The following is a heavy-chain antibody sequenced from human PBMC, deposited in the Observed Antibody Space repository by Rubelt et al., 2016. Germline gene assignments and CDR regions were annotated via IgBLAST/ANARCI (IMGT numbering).Heavy chain of an antibody. CDR1: GGSISSSSYY. CDR2: IYYSGST. Sequence: QLQLQESGPGLVKPSETLSLTCTVSGGSISSSSYYWGWIRQPPGKGLEWIGSIYYSGSTYYNPSLKSRVTRSVDTSKNQFSLKLSSVTAADTAVYYCARSPTRRLPFDYWGQGTLVTVSS. D-gene: IGHD4-17*01. V-gene: IGHV4-39*07. J-gene: IGHJ4*02. CDR3: ARSPTRRLPFDY.